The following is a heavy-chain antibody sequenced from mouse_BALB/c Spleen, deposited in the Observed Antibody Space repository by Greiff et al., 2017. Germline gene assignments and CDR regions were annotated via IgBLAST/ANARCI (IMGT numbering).Heavy chain of an antibody. CDR3: ARHPLYYGFDY. J-gene: IGHJ2*01. CDR2: ISSGGGST. V-gene: IGHV5-12-1*01. CDR1: GFAFSSYD. Sequence: EVMLVESGGGLVKPGGSLKLSCAASGFAFSSYDMSWVRQTPEKRLEWVAYISSGGGSTYYPDTVKGRFTISRDNAKNTLYLQMSSLKSEDTAMYYCARHPLYYGFDYWGQGTTLTVSS. D-gene: IGHD1-1*01.